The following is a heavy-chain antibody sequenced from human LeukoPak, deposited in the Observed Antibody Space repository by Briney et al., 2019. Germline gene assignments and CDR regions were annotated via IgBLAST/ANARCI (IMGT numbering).Heavy chain of an antibody. Sequence: GGSLRLSCEASGFSFSNFWMHWVRQDLGKGLVWVSRINSDGSTTSYAESVKGRFTISRDNAKNTLNLQMNSLRVEDTAVYYCTRGDGRSGWYFDYWGQGTLVTVSS. V-gene: IGHV3-74*01. CDR3: TRGDGRSGWYFDY. J-gene: IGHJ4*02. CDR1: GFSFSNFW. CDR2: INSDGSTT. D-gene: IGHD6-19*01.